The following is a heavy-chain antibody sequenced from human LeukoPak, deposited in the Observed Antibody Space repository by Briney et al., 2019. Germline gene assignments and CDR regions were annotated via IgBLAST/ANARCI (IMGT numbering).Heavy chain of an antibody. V-gene: IGHV4-61*02. CDR3: ARGFTGWFDP. Sequence: SQTLSLTCTVSGGSISSGSYYWSWIRQPAGKGLEWIGRIYASGSTNYNPSLKSRVTISLDTSKNQFSLKLSSVTAADTAVYYCARGFTGWFDPWGQGTLVTVSS. CDR2: IYASGST. CDR1: GGSISSGSYY. D-gene: IGHD3-9*01. J-gene: IGHJ5*02.